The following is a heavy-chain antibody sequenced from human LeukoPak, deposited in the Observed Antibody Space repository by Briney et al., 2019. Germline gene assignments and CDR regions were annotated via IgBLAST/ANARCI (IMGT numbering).Heavy chain of an antibody. CDR3: AGGDPLYNWFDP. J-gene: IGHJ5*02. CDR1: GFTFSSYA. CDR2: ISGSGGST. V-gene: IGHV3-23*01. D-gene: IGHD2-21*02. Sequence: PGGSLRLSCAASGFTFSSYAMSWVRQAPGKGLEWVSAISGSGGSTYYADSVKGRFTISRDNAKNSLYLQMNSLRDEDTAVYYCAGGDPLYNWFDPWGQGTLVTVSS.